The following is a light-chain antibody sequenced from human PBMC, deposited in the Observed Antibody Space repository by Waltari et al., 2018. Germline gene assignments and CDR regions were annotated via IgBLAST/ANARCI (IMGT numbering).Light chain of an antibody. CDR1: NSNIGSNN. CDR3: EAWDDTLNGPV. CDR2: NNE. J-gene: IGLJ3*02. Sequence: QSVLTQPPSASGTPGQRVTMSCSGSNSNIGSNNVNWYHQVPGTAPKLRMYNNEQVPSGGPDRFSGSKSATSASRASSGLQAEDEADYFCEAWDDTLNGPVFGGGTKLTVL. V-gene: IGLV1-44*01.